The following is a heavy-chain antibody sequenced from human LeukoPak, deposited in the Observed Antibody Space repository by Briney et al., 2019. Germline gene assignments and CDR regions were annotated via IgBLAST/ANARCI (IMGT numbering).Heavy chain of an antibody. V-gene: IGHV3-30*04. Sequence: GGSLRLSCAASGFTFSSYAMHWVRQAPGKGLEWVAVISYDGSNKYYADSVKGRFTISRDNSKNTLYLQMNSPRAEDTAVYYCARGSSSHWYLFDYWGQGTLVTVSS. CDR1: GFTFSSYA. D-gene: IGHD2-2*01. CDR3: ARGSSSHWYLFDY. J-gene: IGHJ4*02. CDR2: ISYDGSNK.